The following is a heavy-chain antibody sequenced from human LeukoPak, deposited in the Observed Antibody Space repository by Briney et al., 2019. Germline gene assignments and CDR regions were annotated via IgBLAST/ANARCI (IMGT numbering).Heavy chain of an antibody. J-gene: IGHJ6*04. V-gene: IGHV4-30-4*01. CDR3: ARAPYYYGMDV. CDR2: IYYSGST. Sequence: SQTLSHTCTVSGGSISSGDCYWSWIRQPPGKGLEWIGYIYYSGSTYYNPSLKSRVTISVDTSKNQFSLKLSSVTAADTAVYYCARAPYYYGMDVWGKGTTVTVSS. CDR1: GGSISSGDCY.